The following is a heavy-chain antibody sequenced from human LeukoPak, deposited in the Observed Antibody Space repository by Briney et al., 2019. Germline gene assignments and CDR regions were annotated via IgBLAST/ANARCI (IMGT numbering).Heavy chain of an antibody. CDR1: GFTFSSYS. CDR3: ARGGQLTAMASDS. CDR2: ISSSSSYI. Sequence: KPGGSLRLSCAASGFTFSSYSMNWVRQAPGKGLEWVSSISSSSSYIYYADSVKGRFTISRGNAKNTLYLQMNSLRADDTAVYYCARGGQLTAMASDSWGQGTLVTVSS. J-gene: IGHJ4*02. D-gene: IGHD5-24*01. V-gene: IGHV3-21*01.